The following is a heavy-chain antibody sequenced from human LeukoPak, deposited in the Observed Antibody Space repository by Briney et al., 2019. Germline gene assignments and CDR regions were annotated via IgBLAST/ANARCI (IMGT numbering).Heavy chain of an antibody. Sequence: GGSLRLSCAASGFTFSSYAMSWVRQAPGKGLEWVSAISGRGGSTYYADSVKGRFTISRDNSKNTLYLQMNSLRADDTAVYYCAKDGDKGSYYHYMDVWGKGTTVTVSS. J-gene: IGHJ6*03. CDR1: GFTFSSYA. D-gene: IGHD3-3*01. V-gene: IGHV3-23*01. CDR3: AKDGDKGSYYHYMDV. CDR2: ISGRGGST.